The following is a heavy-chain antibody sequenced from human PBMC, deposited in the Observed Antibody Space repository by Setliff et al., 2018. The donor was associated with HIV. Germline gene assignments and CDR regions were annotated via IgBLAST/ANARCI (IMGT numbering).Heavy chain of an antibody. CDR3: ARRRPPPSGMYSSYYMDV. D-gene: IGHD1-26*01. CDR2: VSYSGST. Sequence: SETLSLTCTVSGGFISTYYWTWIRQSPGKGLEWIGHVSYSGSTNYNPSLKSRVTISVDTSKNHFSLNLNSVTAADTAIYYCARRRPPPSGMYSSYYMDVWGKGITVTVSS. CDR1: GGFISTYY. J-gene: IGHJ6*03. V-gene: IGHV4-59*08.